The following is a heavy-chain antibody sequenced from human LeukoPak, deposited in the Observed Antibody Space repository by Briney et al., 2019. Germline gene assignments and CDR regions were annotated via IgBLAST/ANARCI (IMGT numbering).Heavy chain of an antibody. J-gene: IGHJ4*02. CDR2: ISSSSSYI. CDR3: AKASGSYYNAYFDY. CDR1: GFTFSRDS. D-gene: IGHD3-10*01. Sequence: GGSLRLSCAASGFTFSRDSMNWVRQAPGKGLEWISYISSSSSYIYYADSVKGRFTISRDNAKNSLYLQMNSLRAEDTAVYYCAKASGSYYNAYFDYWGQGTLVTVSS. V-gene: IGHV3-21*05.